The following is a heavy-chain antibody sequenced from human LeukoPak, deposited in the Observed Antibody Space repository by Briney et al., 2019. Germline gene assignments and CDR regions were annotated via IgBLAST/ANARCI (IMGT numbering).Heavy chain of an antibody. V-gene: IGHV1-2*02. CDR2: INPNSGGT. J-gene: IGHJ4*02. CDR1: GYTFTGYY. Sequence: ASVKVSCKASGYTFTGYYMHWVRQAPGQGREWGGWINPNSGGTNYAQKFQGRVTMTRDTSISTAYMELSRLRSDDTAVYYCASETSTVPAMFNWGQGTLVTVSS. D-gene: IGHD3-10*02. CDR3: ASETSTVPAMFN.